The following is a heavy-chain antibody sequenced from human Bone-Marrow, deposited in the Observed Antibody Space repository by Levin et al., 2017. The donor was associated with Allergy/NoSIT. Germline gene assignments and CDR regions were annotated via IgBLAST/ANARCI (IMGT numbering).Heavy chain of an antibody. CDR2: INTRDSSDATI. Sequence: PGGSLRLSCAASGFIFSNYEMNWVRQVPGKGLEWVAYINTRDSSDATIYYAHSVKGRFTISRDNAKNSLFLQMNSLTAEDTAVYYCARNGGFLESLGYYYYYGMDVWGPGTTVTVSS. CDR1: GFIFSNYE. V-gene: IGHV3-48*03. D-gene: IGHD3-3*01. J-gene: IGHJ6*02. CDR3: ARNGGFLESLGYYYYYGMDV.